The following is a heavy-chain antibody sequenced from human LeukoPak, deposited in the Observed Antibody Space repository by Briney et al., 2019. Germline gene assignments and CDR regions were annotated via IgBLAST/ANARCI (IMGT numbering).Heavy chain of an antibody. Sequence: GSLRLSCAASGFTFSSYAMSWVRQPPGKGLEWIGEINHSGSTNYNPSLKSRVTISVDTSKNQFSLKLSSVTAADTAVYYCARSPASKRITIFGVVIGPYFDYWGQGTLVTVSS. V-gene: IGHV4-34*01. CDR3: ARSPASKRITIFGVVIGPYFDY. D-gene: IGHD3-3*01. CDR1: GFTFSSYA. J-gene: IGHJ4*02. CDR2: INHSGST.